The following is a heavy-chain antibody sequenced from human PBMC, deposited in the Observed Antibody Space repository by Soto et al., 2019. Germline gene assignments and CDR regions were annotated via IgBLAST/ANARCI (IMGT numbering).Heavy chain of an antibody. J-gene: IGHJ6*02. Sequence: VASVKVSCKSSGGTFSSYAISWVRQAPGQGLEWMGGIIPIFGTANYAQKFQGRVTITADESTSTAYMELSSLRSEDTAVYYCAIEPAAIFSGMDVWGQGTTVTVSS. CDR3: AIEPAAIFSGMDV. CDR1: GGTFSSYA. V-gene: IGHV1-69*13. D-gene: IGHD2-2*01. CDR2: IIPIFGTA.